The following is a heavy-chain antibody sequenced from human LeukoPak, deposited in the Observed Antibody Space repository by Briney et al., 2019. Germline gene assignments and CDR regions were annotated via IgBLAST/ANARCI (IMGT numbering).Heavy chain of an antibody. CDR2: INADGSSA. D-gene: IGHD3-10*01. Sequence: PGGSLRLSCAASRFTFNTYAMHWVRQAPGKGLVWVSRINADGSSASYADSVKGRFTISRDNAKNTLYLQMNSLRAEDTAMYYCARDYGRSRDYGMDVWGQGTTVTVSS. J-gene: IGHJ6*02. CDR3: ARDYGRSRDYGMDV. V-gene: IGHV3-74*01. CDR1: RFTFNTYA.